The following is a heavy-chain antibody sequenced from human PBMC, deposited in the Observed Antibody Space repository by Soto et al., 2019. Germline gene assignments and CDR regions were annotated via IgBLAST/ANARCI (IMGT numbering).Heavy chain of an antibody. CDR3: ARLTTGYSSGWYHMFDY. CDR1: GGSISSSSYY. V-gene: IGHV4-39*01. J-gene: IGHJ4*02. Sequence: QLQLQESGPGLVKPSETLSLTCTVSGGSISSSSYYWGWIRQPPGKGLEWFGSIYYSVSTYYNPSLKGRGTISVDTSKNQSSLKLSSETAADTAVYYCARLTTGYSSGWYHMFDYWGQGTLVTVSS. D-gene: IGHD6-19*01. CDR2: IYYSVST.